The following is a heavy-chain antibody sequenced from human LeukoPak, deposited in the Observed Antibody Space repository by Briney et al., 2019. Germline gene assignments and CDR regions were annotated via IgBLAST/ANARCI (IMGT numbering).Heavy chain of an antibody. CDR2: ISGSGGST. CDR3: ANDYGDYSPKSLAFDY. J-gene: IGHJ4*02. D-gene: IGHD4-17*01. Sequence: GGSLRLSCAASGFTFSSYAMSWVRQAPGKGLEWVSAISGSGGSTYYADSVKGRFTISRDNSKNTLYLQMNSLRAEDTAVYYCANDYGDYSPKSLAFDYWGQGTLVTVSS. V-gene: IGHV3-23*01. CDR1: GFTFSSYA.